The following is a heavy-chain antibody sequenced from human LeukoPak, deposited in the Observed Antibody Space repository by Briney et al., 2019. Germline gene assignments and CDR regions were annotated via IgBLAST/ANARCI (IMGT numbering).Heavy chain of an antibody. Sequence: PSETLSLTCAVYGGSFSGYYWSWIRQPPGKGLEWIGEINHSGSTNYNPSLKGRVTISVDTSKNQFSLKLSSVTAADTAVYYCARGEVPAAPFDYWGQGTLVTVSS. V-gene: IGHV4-34*01. CDR3: ARGEVPAAPFDY. CDR1: GGSFSGYY. D-gene: IGHD2-2*01. CDR2: INHSGST. J-gene: IGHJ4*02.